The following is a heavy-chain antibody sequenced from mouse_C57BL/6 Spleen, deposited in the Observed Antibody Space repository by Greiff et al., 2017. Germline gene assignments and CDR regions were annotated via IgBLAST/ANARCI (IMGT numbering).Heavy chain of an antibody. Sequence: EVLLVESGPGLAKPSQTLSLTCSVTGYSITSDYWNWIRKFPGNKLEYMGYISYSGSTYYNPSLNSRISITRDTSKNQYYLQLNSVTTEDTASYYGARSSRYGHFDYWGQGTTLTVSS. CDR3: ARSSRYGHFDY. CDR2: ISYSGST. D-gene: IGHD1-1*02. J-gene: IGHJ2*01. CDR1: GYSITSDY. V-gene: IGHV3-8*01.